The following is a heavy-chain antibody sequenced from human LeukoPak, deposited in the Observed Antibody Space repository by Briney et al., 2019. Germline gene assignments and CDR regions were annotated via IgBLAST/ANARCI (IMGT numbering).Heavy chain of an antibody. CDR1: GFTFSGFW. J-gene: IGHJ4*02. CDR3: ARGLTYDFWSGYYSY. CDR2: IQEDGSEQ. D-gene: IGHD3-3*01. Sequence: GGSLRLSCAASGFTFSGFWMSWVRQAPGKGLEWVANIQEDGSEQFYVDSVKGRFTISRDNAKNSLYLQMNSLRAGDTAVYYCARGLTYDFWSGYYSYWGQGTLVTVSS. V-gene: IGHV3-7*04.